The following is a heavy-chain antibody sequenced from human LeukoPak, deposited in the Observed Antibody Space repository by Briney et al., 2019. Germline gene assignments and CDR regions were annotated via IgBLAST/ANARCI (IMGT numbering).Heavy chain of an antibody. Sequence: SETLSLTCTVSGGSISSSSYYWGWIRQPPGKGLEWIGEINHSGSTNYNPSLKSRVTISVDTSKNQFSLKLSSVTAADTAVYYCANTYYSSGWPGGDYWGQGTLVTVSS. CDR2: INHSGST. D-gene: IGHD6-19*01. J-gene: IGHJ4*02. V-gene: IGHV4-39*07. CDR3: ANTYYSSGWPGGDY. CDR1: GGSISSSSYY.